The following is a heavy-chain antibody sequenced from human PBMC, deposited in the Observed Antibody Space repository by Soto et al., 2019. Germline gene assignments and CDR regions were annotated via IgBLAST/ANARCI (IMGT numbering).Heavy chain of an antibody. Sequence: PGKGLEWIGSIYYSGSTYYNASLKSRVTISVDASKSQFSLKLSSVPAADIAVYYCEKVIAHSGSSLACWGYGTAVPVS. V-gene: IGHV4-39*01. J-gene: IGHJ4*01. CDR2: IYYSGST. CDR3: EKVIAHSGSSLAC. D-gene: IGHD2-15*01.